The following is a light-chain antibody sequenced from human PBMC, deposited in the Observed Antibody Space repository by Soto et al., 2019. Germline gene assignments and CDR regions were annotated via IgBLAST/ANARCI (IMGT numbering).Light chain of an antibody. CDR2: VAS. CDR3: QHYKTWPLS. CDR1: QGVGST. J-gene: IGKJ4*01. Sequence: ELVLTQSPAPLSVSAGARATLSCRASQGVGSTLDWYQQAPGQAPRLLIYVASTRATGIPARFSGDGSGTEFTLTISSLQSDDIAVYYCQHYKTWPLSFGGGTRVEI. V-gene: IGKV3-15*01.